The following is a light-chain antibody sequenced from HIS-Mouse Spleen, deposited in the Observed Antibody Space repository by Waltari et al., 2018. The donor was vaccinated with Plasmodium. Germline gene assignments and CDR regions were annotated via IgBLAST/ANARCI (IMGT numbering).Light chain of an antibody. CDR2: GAS. J-gene: IGKJ3*01. CDR3: QQYNNWSFT. CDR1: QSVSSN. Sequence: EIVMTQSPAPLPASPEERATLSCRASQSVSSNLAWYQQTPGQAPRPLIYGASTRATGIPARFSGSGSGTEFTLTISSLQSEDFAVYYCQQYNNWSFTFGPGTKVDIK. V-gene: IGKV3-15*01.